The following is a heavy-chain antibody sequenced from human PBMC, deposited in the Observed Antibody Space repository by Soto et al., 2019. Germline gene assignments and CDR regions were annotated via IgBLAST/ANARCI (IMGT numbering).Heavy chain of an antibody. Sequence: GGSLRLSCAASGFTFSSYAMSWVRQAPGKGLEWVSAISGSGGSTYYADSVKGRFTISRDNSKNTLYLQMNSLRAEDTAVYYCAKFVITFGGVAGAYGMDVWGQGTTVTVS. CDR1: GFTFSSYA. CDR2: ISGSGGST. D-gene: IGHD3-16*01. CDR3: AKFVITFGGVAGAYGMDV. J-gene: IGHJ6*02. V-gene: IGHV3-23*01.